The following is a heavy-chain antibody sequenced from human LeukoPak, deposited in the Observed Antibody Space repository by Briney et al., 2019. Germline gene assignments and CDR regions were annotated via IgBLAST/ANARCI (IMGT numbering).Heavy chain of an antibody. CDR2: INSDGSST. CDR3: ARSAVRGVACDY. J-gene: IGHJ4*02. D-gene: IGHD3-10*01. Sequence: GGSLRLSCAASGFTFSSYWMHWVRQAPGKGLVWVSRINSDGSSTSYADSVKGRFTISRDNAKNTLYLQMNSLRAEDTAVYYCARSAVRGVACDYWGQGTLLTVSS. CDR1: GFTFSSYW. V-gene: IGHV3-74*01.